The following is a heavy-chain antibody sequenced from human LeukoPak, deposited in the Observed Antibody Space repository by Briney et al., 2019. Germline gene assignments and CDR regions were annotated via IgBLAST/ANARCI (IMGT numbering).Heavy chain of an antibody. CDR3: ARGTYYDSSGLAY. Sequence: ASVKVSCKASGYTFTGYYMHWVRQAPGQGLEWMGWINPNSGGTNYALKFQGRVTMTRDTSISTAYMELSRLRSDDTAVYYCARGTYYDSSGLAYWGQGTLVTVSS. CDR1: GYTFTGYY. J-gene: IGHJ4*02. D-gene: IGHD3-22*01. V-gene: IGHV1-2*02. CDR2: INPNSGGT.